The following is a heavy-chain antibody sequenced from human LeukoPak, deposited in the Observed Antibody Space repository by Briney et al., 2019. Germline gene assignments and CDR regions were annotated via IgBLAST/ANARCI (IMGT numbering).Heavy chain of an antibody. CDR3: ARDYDILTILPWFDL. J-gene: IGHJ5*02. V-gene: IGHV1-18*01. CDR1: GYTFTSYG. Sequence: ASVKVSCKASGYTFTSYGISWVRQAPGQGLEWMGWISAYNGNTNYAQKLQGRVTMTTDTSTSTAYMELRSLRSDDTAVYYCARDYDILTILPWFDLWGQGTLVTVSS. D-gene: IGHD3-9*01. CDR2: ISAYNGNT.